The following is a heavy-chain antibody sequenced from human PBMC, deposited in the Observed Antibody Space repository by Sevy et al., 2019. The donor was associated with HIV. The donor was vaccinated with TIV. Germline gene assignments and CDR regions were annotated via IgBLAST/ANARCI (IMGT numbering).Heavy chain of an antibody. V-gene: IGHV3-30-3*01. CDR3: ARDAMRVGNSNYYYGMDV. D-gene: IGHD2-2*01. Sequence: GGSLRLSCAASGFTFSSYAMHWVRQAPGKGLEAVAVISYDANAKFYADSVKGRFTISRDNSKNTLDLQMNSLRDEDTAVYYCARDAMRVGNSNYYYGMDVWGQGTTVTVSS. J-gene: IGHJ6*02. CDR1: GFTFSSYA. CDR2: ISYDANAK.